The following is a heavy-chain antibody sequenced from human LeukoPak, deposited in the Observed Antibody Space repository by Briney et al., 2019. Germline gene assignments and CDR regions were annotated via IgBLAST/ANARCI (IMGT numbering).Heavy chain of an antibody. V-gene: IGHV3-74*01. J-gene: IGHJ4*02. CDR1: GFTFSSSW. CDR2: IYSDGRTT. CDR3: ARDPNDYGDNVLYYFDY. Sequence: GGSLRLSCVASGFTFSSSWMHWVRQAPGKGLVWVSRIYSDGRTTNYADSVKGRFTISRDNAKNTLYLQMSSLSAEDTAVYYCARDPNDYGDNVLYYFDYWGQGTLVTVSS. D-gene: IGHD4-17*01.